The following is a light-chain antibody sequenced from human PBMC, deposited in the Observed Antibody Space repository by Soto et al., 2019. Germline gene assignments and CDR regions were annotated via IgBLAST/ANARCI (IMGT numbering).Light chain of an antibody. Sequence: DIVMTQSPGSLAVSLGERATINCKSSQSVLYSSDNKNYLAWYQQQPGQPPKLLIYWASTRESGVPDRFSGIVSATEFSLTSSSLHAEDVAVYYYQEYYRTPPSTFGQGTKLDI. V-gene: IGKV4-1*01. J-gene: IGKJ2*01. CDR2: WAS. CDR1: QSVLYSSDNKNY. CDR3: QEYYRTPPST.